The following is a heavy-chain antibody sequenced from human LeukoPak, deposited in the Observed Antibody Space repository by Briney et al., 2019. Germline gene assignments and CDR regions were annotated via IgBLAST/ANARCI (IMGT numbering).Heavy chain of an antibody. J-gene: IGHJ5*02. CDR3: ARDQYYGSGSYYKSVYFWFDP. V-gene: IGHV6-1*01. D-gene: IGHD3-10*01. CDR2: TYYRSKWYN. CDR1: GDSVSSNSAA. Sequence: SQTLSLTCAISGDSVSSNSAAWNWIRQSPSRGLEWLGRTYYRSKWYNDYAVSVKNRITINPDTSKNQFSLQLNSVTPEDTAVYYCARDQYYGSGSYYKSVYFWFDPWGQGTLVTVSS.